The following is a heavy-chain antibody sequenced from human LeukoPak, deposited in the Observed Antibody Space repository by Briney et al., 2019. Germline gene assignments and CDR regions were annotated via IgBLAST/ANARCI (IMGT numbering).Heavy chain of an antibody. CDR3: ARLVLGGYSYGF. V-gene: IGHV4-39*01. CDR1: GGSISSSSYY. D-gene: IGHD5-18*01. CDR2: IYYSGST. Sequence: SETLSLTCTVSGGSISSSSYYWGWIRQPPGKGLEWIGSIYYSGSTYYNPSLKSRVTISVDTSKNQFSLKLSSVTAADTAAYYCARLVLGGYSYGFWSQGTLVTVSS. J-gene: IGHJ4*02.